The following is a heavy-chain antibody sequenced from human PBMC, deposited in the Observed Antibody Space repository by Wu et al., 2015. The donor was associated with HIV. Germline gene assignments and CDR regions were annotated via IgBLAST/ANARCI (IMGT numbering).Heavy chain of an antibody. CDR3: ARGRVYSGCRY. D-gene: IGHD5-12*01. V-gene: IGHV4-38-2*01. J-gene: IGHJ4*02. CDR2: VYQSANS. CDR1: GHPITSGYY. Sequence: QVQLQESGPGAVKTSETVSLTCDVSGHPITSGYYWGWIRQPPGKGLEWIGSVYQSANSEYNPSLKSRVTISVDTSKNQFSLKLSSVTAADTAVYYCARGRVYSGCRYWGQGTLVTVSS.